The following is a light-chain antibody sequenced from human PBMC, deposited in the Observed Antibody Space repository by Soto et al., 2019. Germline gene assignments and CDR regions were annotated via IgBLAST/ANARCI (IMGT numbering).Light chain of an antibody. CDR1: QSIDRW. J-gene: IGKJ2*01. Sequence: RMTQSPSTVSGSVGDRVTISCRASQSIDRWLAWYQQMPGKAPHLLIYTTSSLEGGVPSRFSGSGSGTEFTLTISGLQPDDFATYYCQQYKAYPYTFAQGTKVDIK. CDR2: TTS. CDR3: QQYKAYPYT. V-gene: IGKV1-5*03.